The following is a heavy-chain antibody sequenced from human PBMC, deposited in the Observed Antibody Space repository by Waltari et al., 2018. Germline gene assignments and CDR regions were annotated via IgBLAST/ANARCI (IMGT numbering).Heavy chain of an antibody. Sequence: EVQLVESGGGLVQPGGSLRLSCAASGFTFSSYEMNWVRQAPGKGLEWVSYISRSGSTIYYADSVKGRFTISRDNAKNSLYLQMNSLRAEDTAVYYCARDPDYYYGMDVWGQGTTVTVSS. CDR3: ARDPDYYYGMDV. CDR2: ISRSGSTI. J-gene: IGHJ6*02. V-gene: IGHV3-48*03. CDR1: GFTFSSYE.